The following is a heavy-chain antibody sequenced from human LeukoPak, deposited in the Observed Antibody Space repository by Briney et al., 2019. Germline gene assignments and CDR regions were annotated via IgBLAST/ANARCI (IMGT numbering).Heavy chain of an antibody. D-gene: IGHD1-26*01. CDR2: ISYDGSNK. Sequence: PGGSLRLSCAASGFTFSSYAMHWVRQAPGKGLEWVAVISYDGSNKYYADSVKGRFTISRDNAKNSLYLQMNSLRAEDTAVYYCTPDQRWESFSDFWGQGTLVTVSS. V-gene: IGHV3-30*04. J-gene: IGHJ4*02. CDR3: TPDQRWESFSDF. CDR1: GFTFSSYA.